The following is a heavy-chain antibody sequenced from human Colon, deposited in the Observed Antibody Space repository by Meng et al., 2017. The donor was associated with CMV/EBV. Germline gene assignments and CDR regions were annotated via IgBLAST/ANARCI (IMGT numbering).Heavy chain of an antibody. Sequence: SETLSLTCGVSGGSFSGYHWSWIRQSPGKGLEGIGEVHHNGTIKYDASLKSRVTISVDRSKNHMSMCLTSVTAADTAVYYCARGPYWSGGYPRRYYFDYWGQGTLVTVSS. V-gene: IGHV4-34*01. CDR3: ARGPYWSGGYPRRYYFDY. D-gene: IGHD2-15*01. CDR1: GGSFSGYH. J-gene: IGHJ4*02. CDR2: VHHNGTI.